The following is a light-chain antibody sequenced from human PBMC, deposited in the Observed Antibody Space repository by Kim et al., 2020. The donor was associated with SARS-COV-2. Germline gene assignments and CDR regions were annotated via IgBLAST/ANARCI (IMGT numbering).Light chain of an antibody. CDR3: HQFDNYSQT. CDR2: KAS. J-gene: IGKJ2*01. Sequence: SALLGDSVTITCRASQSITKSLAWYQQKPGEAPKLLIYKASTLYSGVPSRFSGSGSGTAFTLTISSLQPDDLATYFCHQFDNYSQTFGQGTKLEIK. CDR1: QSITKS. V-gene: IGKV1-5*03.